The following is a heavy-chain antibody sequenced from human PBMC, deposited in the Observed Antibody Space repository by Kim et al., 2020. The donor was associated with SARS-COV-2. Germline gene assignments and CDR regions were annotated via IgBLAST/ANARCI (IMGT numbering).Heavy chain of an antibody. CDR3: ARGGVNTANRFDY. CDR1: GFTFSSYW. CDR2: INSDGSST. Sequence: GGSLRLSCAASGFTFSSYWMHWVRQAPGKGLVWVSRINSDGSSTSYADSVKGRFTISRDNAKNTLYLQMNSLRAEDTAVYYCARGGVNTANRFDYWGQGTLVTVSS. V-gene: IGHV3-74*01. J-gene: IGHJ4*02. D-gene: IGHD5-18*01.